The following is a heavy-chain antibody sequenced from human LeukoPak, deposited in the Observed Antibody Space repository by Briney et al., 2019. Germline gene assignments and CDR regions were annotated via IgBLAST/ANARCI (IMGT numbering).Heavy chain of an antibody. V-gene: IGHV3-73*01. Sequence: PGGSLRLSCAASGFSFSDSTLHWVRQASGKGLEWVGHIRNKANSFATGYEASVKGRFTISRDDSRNTAYLQMNSLKSEDTAVYYCVPFCPNGVCHYYFHSWGQGTLVTVSS. D-gene: IGHD2-8*01. CDR3: VPFCPNGVCHYYFHS. CDR1: GFSFSDST. J-gene: IGHJ4*02. CDR2: IRNKANSFAT.